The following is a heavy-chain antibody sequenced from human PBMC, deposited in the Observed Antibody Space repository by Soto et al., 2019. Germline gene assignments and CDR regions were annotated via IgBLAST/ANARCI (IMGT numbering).Heavy chain of an antibody. CDR1: VGSISNYF. CDR2: IDNSGST. V-gene: IGHV4-4*07. J-gene: IGHJ4*02. D-gene: IGHD3-3*01. Sequence: TSETLSLTCTVSVGSISNYFCNWIRQPAGKGLEWIGRIDNSGSTNYNPSLKSRVTMSADTSRNQFSLKLNSVTAADTAVYYCARGGQDFWSGPFDYWGQGAQVTVSS. CDR3: ARGGQDFWSGPFDY.